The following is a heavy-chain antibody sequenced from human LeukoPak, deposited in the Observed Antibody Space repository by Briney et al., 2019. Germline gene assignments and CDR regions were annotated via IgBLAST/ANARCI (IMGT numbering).Heavy chain of an antibody. V-gene: IGHV3-53*01. J-gene: IGHJ4*02. Sequence: GGSLRLSCTVSGFTVSSNSMSWVRQAPGKGLEWVSFIYSAGSTHYSDSVKGRFTISRDNSKNTLYLQMNSLRAEDTAVYYCAKDSTAIPVDYWGQGTLVTVSS. CDR3: AKDSTAIPVDY. CDR2: IYSAGST. CDR1: GFTVSSNS. D-gene: IGHD2-21*02.